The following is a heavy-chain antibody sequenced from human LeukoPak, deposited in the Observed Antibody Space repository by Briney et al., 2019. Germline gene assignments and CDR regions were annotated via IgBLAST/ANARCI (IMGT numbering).Heavy chain of an antibody. CDR1: GFTFSSYA. D-gene: IGHD3-3*01. J-gene: IGHJ4*01. V-gene: IGHV3-23*01. Sequence: GGSLRLSCAASGFTFSSYAMSWVRQAPGTGLEWVSVISGSGGSTYYADSVKGRFTISRDNAKNSLYLQMNSLRAEDTAGYYWARDTISYYLGPGTLVNGSP. CDR2: ISGSGGST. CDR3: ARDTISYY.